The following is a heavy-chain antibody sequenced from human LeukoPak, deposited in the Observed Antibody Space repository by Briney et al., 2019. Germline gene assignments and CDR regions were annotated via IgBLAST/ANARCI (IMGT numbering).Heavy chain of an antibody. CDR3: ARDPSGYSGYDPKNYFDY. J-gene: IGHJ4*02. D-gene: IGHD5-12*01. CDR2: INPSGGST. Sequence: ASVKVSCKASGYTFTSYYMHWVRQAPGQGLEWMGIINPSGGSTSYAQKFQGRVTMTRDTSTSTVYMELSSLRSEDTAVYYCARDPSGYSGYDPKNYFDYWGQGTLVTVSS. CDR1: GYTFTSYY. V-gene: IGHV1-46*01.